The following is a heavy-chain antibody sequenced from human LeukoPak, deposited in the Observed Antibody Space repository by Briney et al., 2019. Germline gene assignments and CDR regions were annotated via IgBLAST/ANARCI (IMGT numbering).Heavy chain of an antibody. CDR2: IYPGDSDT. CDR3: ARHHDYGDYGCFGY. Sequence: GGSLRLSCKGSGYSFTSYWIGWVRQMPGKGLEWMGIIYPGDSDTRYSPSFQGQVTISADKSIRTAYLQWSSLKASDTAIYYCARHHDYGDYGCFGYWGQGTLVTVSS. J-gene: IGHJ4*02. V-gene: IGHV5-51*01. CDR1: GYSFTSYW. D-gene: IGHD4-17*01.